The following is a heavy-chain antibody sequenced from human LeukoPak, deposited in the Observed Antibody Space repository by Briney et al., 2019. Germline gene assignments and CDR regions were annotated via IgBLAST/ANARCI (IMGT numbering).Heavy chain of an antibody. J-gene: IGHJ4*02. Sequence: GGSLRLSCAASGFTFSSYAMHWVRQAPGKGLEWVAVISYDGSNKYYADSVKGRFTISRDNSKNTLYLQMNSLRAEDTAVYYCAKDLRPYSSGWLYWGQGILVTVSS. V-gene: IGHV3-30-3*01. CDR2: ISYDGSNK. D-gene: IGHD6-19*01. CDR1: GFTFSSYA. CDR3: AKDLRPYSSGWLY.